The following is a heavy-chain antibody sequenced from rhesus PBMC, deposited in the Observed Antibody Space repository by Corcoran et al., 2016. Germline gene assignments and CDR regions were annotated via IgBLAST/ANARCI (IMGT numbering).Heavy chain of an antibody. D-gene: IGHD2-8*01. CDR3: ASDGYCSGGVCYGAFDF. V-gene: IGHV4-80*01. CDR1: GGSFSRSW. J-gene: IGHJ3*01. CDR2: CNGNSGST. Sequence: HVHLQESGPGLVKPSETLSLICSFPGGSFSRSWWCWIPPSPGTGREGIGECNGNSGSTNYNPSLKRLVTISKDASKDQFSLKLSSVTAADTAVYYCASDGYCSGGVCYGAFDFWGQGLRVTVSS.